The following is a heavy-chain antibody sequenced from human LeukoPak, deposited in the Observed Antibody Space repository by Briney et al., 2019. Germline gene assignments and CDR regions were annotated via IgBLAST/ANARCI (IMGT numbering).Heavy chain of an antibody. Sequence: GGSLRLSCAASGFTFSSYAMHWVRQAPGKGLEWVAVISYDGSNKYYADSVKGRFTISRDNSKNTLYLQMNSLRAEDTAVYYCARGLGDWDYWGQGTLVTVSS. CDR2: ISYDGSNK. J-gene: IGHJ4*02. D-gene: IGHD2-21*01. V-gene: IGHV3-30-3*01. CDR3: ARGLGDWDY. CDR1: GFTFSSYA.